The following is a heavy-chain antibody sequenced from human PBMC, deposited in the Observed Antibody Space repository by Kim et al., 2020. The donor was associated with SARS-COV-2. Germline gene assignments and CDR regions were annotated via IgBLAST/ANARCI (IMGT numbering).Heavy chain of an antibody. CDR1: GFTFSNHW. D-gene: IGHD1-1*01. V-gene: IGHV3-74*01. CDR2: INIDGSDT. CDR3: GRGGSSGNTA. J-gene: IGHJ5*02. Sequence: GGSLRLSCTTSGFTFSNHWMHWVRQAPGKGLVWVSHINIDGSDTNYADSVKGRFTISRDNAKNTLYLQMNSLRAEDTAVYYCGRGGSSGNTAWGQGALVTVSS.